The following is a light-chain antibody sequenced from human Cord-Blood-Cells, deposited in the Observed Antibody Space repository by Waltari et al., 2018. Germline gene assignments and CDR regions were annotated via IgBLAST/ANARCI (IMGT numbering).Light chain of an antibody. CDR3: CSYAGSYTFEDVV. Sequence: QSALTQPRSVSGSPGQSVTISCTGTSSDVGGYYYVSWYQQHPGKAPKLMIYDVSKRPSGVPDRFSGSKSGNTASLTISGLQAEDEADYYCCSYAGSYTFEDVVFGGGTKLTVL. CDR1: SSDVGGYYY. J-gene: IGLJ2*01. V-gene: IGLV2-11*01. CDR2: DVS.